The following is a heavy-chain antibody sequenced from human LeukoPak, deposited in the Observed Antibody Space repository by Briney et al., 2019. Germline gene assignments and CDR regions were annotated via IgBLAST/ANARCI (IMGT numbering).Heavy chain of an antibody. J-gene: IGHJ3*01. CDR2: ISNYNGDI. D-gene: IGHD3-3*01. CDR3: AKLKYGVNVFDV. CDR1: GYTFSSSG. V-gene: IGHV1-18*04. Sequence: GASVKVSCMTSGYTFSSSGITWVRQAPGQGLEWMGWISNYNGDIKYAKNLQGRVTLTADTATTTAYMELRSLRSDDTAMYYCAKLKYGVNVFDVWDQGTMVIVSS.